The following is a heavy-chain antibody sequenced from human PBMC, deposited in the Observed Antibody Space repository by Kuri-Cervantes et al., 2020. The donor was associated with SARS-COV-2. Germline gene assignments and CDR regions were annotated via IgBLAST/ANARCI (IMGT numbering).Heavy chain of an antibody. CDR1: GFTFSSYS. CDR3: GRRGYDFWSGFPDY. Sequence: GESLKISCAASGFTFSSYSMNWVRQAPGKGLEWVSSISSSGSYIYYADSVKGRFTSSRDNAKNSLYLQMNSLRAEDTAVYYCGRRGYDFWSGFPDYWGQGTLVTVSS. J-gene: IGHJ4*02. D-gene: IGHD3-3*01. CDR2: ISSSGSYI. V-gene: IGHV3-21*06.